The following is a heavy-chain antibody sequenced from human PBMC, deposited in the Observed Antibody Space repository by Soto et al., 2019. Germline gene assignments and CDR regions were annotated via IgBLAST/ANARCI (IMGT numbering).Heavy chain of an antibody. CDR2: IWYDGSNK. J-gene: IGHJ3*02. D-gene: IGHD5-18*01. CDR3: ATIQLWSRVDAFDI. CDR1: AFTFRSYC. Sequence: PGGRVRLSCSVAAFTFRSYCMHRVRQAQCYGLEWVAVIWYDGSNKYYADSVKGRFTFSRDNSKNTLYLQMNSLRAEDTAVYYCATIQLWSRVDAFDIWGRGKMVTASS. V-gene: IGHV3-33*01.